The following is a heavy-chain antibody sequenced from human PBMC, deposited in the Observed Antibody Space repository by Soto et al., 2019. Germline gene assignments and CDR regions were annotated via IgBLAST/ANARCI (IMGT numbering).Heavy chain of an antibody. CDR3: ARDEGFDY. J-gene: IGHJ4*02. CDR1: GFTFSSYA. V-gene: IGHV3-30-3*01. Sequence: GGSLRLSCAASGFTFSSYAMHWVRQAPGKGLEWVAVISYDGSNKYYADSVKGRFTISRDNSKNTLYLQMNSLRAEDTAVYYCARDEGFDYWGQGTLVTVSS. CDR2: ISYDGSNK.